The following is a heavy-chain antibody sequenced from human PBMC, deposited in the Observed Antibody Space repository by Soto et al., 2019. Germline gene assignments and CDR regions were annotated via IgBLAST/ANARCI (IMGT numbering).Heavy chain of an antibody. CDR1: GGSFSGYY. J-gene: IGHJ2*01. CDR3: ARGGRQQLVRSQYFDL. V-gene: IGHV4-34*01. CDR2: IDHSGGT. D-gene: IGHD6-13*01. Sequence: SETLSLTCAVYGGSFSGYYWSWIRQPPGKGLEWIGEIDHSGGTNYNPSLKSRVTISVDTSKNQFSRKLSSVTAADTAVYFCARGGRQQLVRSQYFDLWGRGTLVTVSS.